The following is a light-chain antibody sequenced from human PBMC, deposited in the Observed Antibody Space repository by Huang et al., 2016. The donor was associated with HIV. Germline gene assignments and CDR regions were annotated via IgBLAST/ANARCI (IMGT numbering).Light chain of an antibody. Sequence: DVVMTQAPLSLPVTLGQPASMFCKSSQSLVSSDGDTYLNWFQQRPGQAPRRLIYQVSNRDSGVPQRFSGSGSGTHFTLGIKTVEAEDVAIYYCMQGTHWPGTFGPGTKMDI. CDR2: QVS. CDR3: MQGTHWPGT. CDR1: QSLVSSDGDTY. V-gene: IGKV2-30*01. J-gene: IGKJ1*01.